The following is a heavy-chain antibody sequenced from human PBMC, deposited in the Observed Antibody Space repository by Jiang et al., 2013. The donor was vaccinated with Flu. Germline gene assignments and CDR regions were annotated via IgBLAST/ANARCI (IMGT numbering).Heavy chain of an antibody. J-gene: IGHJ5*02. CDR1: GFSLSNARMG. V-gene: IGHV2-26*01. CDR2: IFSNDEK. CDR3: ARIDRGFGDSYYDFWSGYGWFDP. Sequence: KPTQTLTLTCTVSGFSLSNARMGVSWIRQPPGKALEWLAHIFSNDEKSYSTSLKSRLTISKDTSKSQVVLTMTNMDPVDTATYYCARIDRGFGDSYYDFWSGYGWFDPWGQGTLVTVSS. D-gene: IGHD3-3*01.